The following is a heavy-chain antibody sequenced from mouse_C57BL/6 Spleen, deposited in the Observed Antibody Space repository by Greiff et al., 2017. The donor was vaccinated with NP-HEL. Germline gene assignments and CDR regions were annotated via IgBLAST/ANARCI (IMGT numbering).Heavy chain of an antibody. V-gene: IGHV1-64*01. Sequence: VQLQQPGAELVKPGASVKLSCKASGYTFTSYWMHWVKQRPGQGLEWIGMIHPNSGSTNYNEKFKSKATLTVDKSSSTAYMQLSSLTSEDSAVYYCARAQITSYYAMDYWGQGTSVTVSS. CDR3: ARAQITSYYAMDY. CDR1: GYTFTSYW. J-gene: IGHJ4*01. CDR2: IHPNSGST.